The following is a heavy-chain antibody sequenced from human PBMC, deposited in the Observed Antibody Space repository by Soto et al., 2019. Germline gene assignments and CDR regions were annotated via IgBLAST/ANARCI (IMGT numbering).Heavy chain of an antibody. D-gene: IGHD3-9*01. CDR2: ISGSGGST. V-gene: IGHV3-23*01. CDR3: AKDLTIFQIGYYYGMDV. Sequence: PGGSLRLSCAASGFTFDGYAMHWFWQAPGKGLEWVSAISGSGGSTYYADSVKGRFTISRDNSKNTLYLQMNSLRAEDTAVYYCAKDLTIFQIGYYYGMDVWGQGTTVTGSS. CDR1: GFTFDGYA. J-gene: IGHJ6*02.